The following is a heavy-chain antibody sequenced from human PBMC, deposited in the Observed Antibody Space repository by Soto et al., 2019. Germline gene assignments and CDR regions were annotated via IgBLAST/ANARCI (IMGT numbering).Heavy chain of an antibody. CDR1: GDSVSSYSAA. D-gene: IGHD3-10*01. J-gene: IGHJ5*02. CDR3: VRDRYSSSGWFDP. V-gene: IGHV6-1*01. Sequence: SQTLSLTCAISGDSVSSYSAAWNWIRQSPSGGLEWLGRTYYRSRFFSDYAESVKSRIIINPDTSKNQFSLQLKSVTPEDAAVYYCVRDRYSSSGWFDPWGQGTPVTVSS. CDR2: TYYRSRFFS.